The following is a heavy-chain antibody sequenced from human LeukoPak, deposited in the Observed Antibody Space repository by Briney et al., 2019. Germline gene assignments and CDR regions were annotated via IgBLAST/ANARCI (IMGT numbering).Heavy chain of an antibody. V-gene: IGHV4-38-2*01. D-gene: IGHD3-3*01. CDR1: GDSITSGHY. CDR2: IYHSGKT. CDR3: ARMRWYYDFWSGYLDGFDV. J-gene: IGHJ3*01. Sequence: SETLSLTCAVSGDSITSGHYWGWIRQPPGKGLEWIGSIYHSGKTYYNPSLMSRVTISVDTSKNQFSLKLTSVTAADTAVYYCARMRWYYDFWSGYLDGFDVWGQGTMVTVSS.